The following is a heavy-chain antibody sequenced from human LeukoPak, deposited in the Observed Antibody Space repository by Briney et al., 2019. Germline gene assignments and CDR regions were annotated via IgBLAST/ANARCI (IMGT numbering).Heavy chain of an antibody. Sequence: PGGSLRLSCAASGFTVSNHMSWVRQAPGKGLEWVSVIFGGGSTYYADSVKGRFTISRDNSKNTLYLQMISLRAEDTAVYYCAKIGLLGYYDSSRYYSYFDYWGQGTLVTVSS. CDR3: AKIGLLGYYDSSRYYSYFDY. V-gene: IGHV3-53*01. D-gene: IGHD3-22*01. CDR2: IFGGGST. CDR1: GFTVSNH. J-gene: IGHJ4*02.